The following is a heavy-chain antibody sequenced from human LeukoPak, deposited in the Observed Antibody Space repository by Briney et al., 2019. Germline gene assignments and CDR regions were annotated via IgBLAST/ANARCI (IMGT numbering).Heavy chain of an antibody. Sequence: GGSLRLSCATSGFTFSSYWMSWVRRAPGGGVEWVADISEEGGRKYHADSVRGRFTIYRDNSENTLYLKKKNLRLEDTGVSLCVRNRVNRIFCGGDCYSAVFDHWGGGTLVTASS. J-gene: IGHJ4*02. D-gene: IGHD2-21*02. CDR2: ISEEGGRK. CDR3: VRNRVNRIFCGGDCYSAVFDH. V-gene: IGHV3-30-3*01. CDR1: GFTFSSYW.